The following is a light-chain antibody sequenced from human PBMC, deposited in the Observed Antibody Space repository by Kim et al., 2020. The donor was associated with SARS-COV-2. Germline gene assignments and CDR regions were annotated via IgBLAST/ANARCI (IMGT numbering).Light chain of an antibody. CDR1: RSNIGSNV. CDR2: SND. J-gene: IGLJ3*02. CDR3: AAWDDSLNGSV. Sequence: GQGVTTSCSRSRSNIGSNVVNWYQQLPGTAPKLLIYSNDYRPSGVPDRFSGSKSGTSASLDISGLQSEDEADYYCAAWDDSLNGSVFGGGTQLTVL. V-gene: IGLV1-44*01.